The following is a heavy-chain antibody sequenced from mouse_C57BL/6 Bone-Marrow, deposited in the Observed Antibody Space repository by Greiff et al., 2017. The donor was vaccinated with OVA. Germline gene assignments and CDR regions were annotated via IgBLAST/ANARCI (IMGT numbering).Heavy chain of an antibody. CDR3: TRDGGYYYGWYFDV. CDR1: GFTFSSYA. CDR2: ISSGGDYI. J-gene: IGHJ1*03. D-gene: IGHD1-1*01. Sequence: EVKVVESGEGLVKPGGSLKLSCAASGFTFSSYAMSWVRQTPEKRLEWVAYISSGGDYIYYADTVKGRFTISRDNARNTLYLQMSSLKSEDTAMYYCTRDGGYYYGWYFDVWGTGTTVTVSS. V-gene: IGHV5-9-1*02.